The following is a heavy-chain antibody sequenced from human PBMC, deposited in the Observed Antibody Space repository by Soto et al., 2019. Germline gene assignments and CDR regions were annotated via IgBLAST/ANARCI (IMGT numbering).Heavy chain of an antibody. CDR2: IYYSGST. CDR3: AIEGRHYDILTGYYRRDFDY. Sequence: SETLSLTCTVSGGSISSGGYYWSWIRQHPGKGLEWIGYIYYSGSTYYNPSLKSRVTISVDTSKNQFSLKLSSVTAADTAVYYCAIEGRHYDILTGYYRRDFDYWGQGTLVTVSS. V-gene: IGHV4-31*03. CDR1: GGSISSGGYY. J-gene: IGHJ4*02. D-gene: IGHD3-9*01.